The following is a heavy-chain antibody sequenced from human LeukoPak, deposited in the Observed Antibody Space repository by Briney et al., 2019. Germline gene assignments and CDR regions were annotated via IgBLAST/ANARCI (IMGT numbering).Heavy chain of an antibody. Sequence: ASVKVSCKVSGYTLTVLSMHLVRQAPGKGLEWMGGFDPEDGETIYAQKFQGRVTMTEDTSTDTAYMELSSLRSEDTAVYYCATEPRLHYDSSGYNWGQGTLVTVSS. CDR2: FDPEDGET. D-gene: IGHD3-22*01. CDR3: ATEPRLHYDSSGYN. J-gene: IGHJ4*02. V-gene: IGHV1-24*01. CDR1: GYTLTVLS.